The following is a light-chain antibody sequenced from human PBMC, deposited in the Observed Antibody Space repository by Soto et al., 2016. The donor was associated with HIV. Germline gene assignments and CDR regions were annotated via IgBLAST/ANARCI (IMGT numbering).Light chain of an antibody. CDR1: SLRSFY. Sequence: SSELTQDPTVSVALGQTVRITCQGDSLRSFYASWYRQKPGQAPVLVIYGQNNRPSGIPDRFSGSSSGNIASLTITGAQAEDEADYYCNSRDNSGNHVLFGGGTKADRP. CDR2: GQN. V-gene: IGLV3-19*01. J-gene: IGLJ2*01. CDR3: NSRDNSGNHVL.